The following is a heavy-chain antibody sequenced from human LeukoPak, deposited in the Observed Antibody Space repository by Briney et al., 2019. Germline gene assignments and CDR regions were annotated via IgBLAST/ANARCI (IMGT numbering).Heavy chain of an antibody. D-gene: IGHD6-13*01. CDR1: GVSFRDYT. CDR3: ASRFTARQLVPADYYHMDV. CDR2: IIPISGTT. Sequence: SVKVSCKASGVSFRDYTINWVRQAPGQGLEGMGAIIPISGTTNYAQRLQGRVTLTMDDSATTAFMEMSSLRSEDTAVYYCASRFTARQLVPADYYHMDVWGKGTTVFVSS. J-gene: IGHJ6*03. V-gene: IGHV1-69*05.